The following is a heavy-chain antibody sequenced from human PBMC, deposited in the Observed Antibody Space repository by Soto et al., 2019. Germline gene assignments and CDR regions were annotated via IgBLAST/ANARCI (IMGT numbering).Heavy chain of an antibody. V-gene: IGHV3-53*01. CDR1: GFTVRHNY. CDR3: ARGVAGTESPFDF. Sequence: EEQLVEFGGGLIQPGGSLRLSCAASGFTVRHNYMNWVRQAPGKGLEWVSVIHSGGTTNYADSVRGRFTISRDNSKNTVYLEMNSLRVEDTAVYYCARGVAGTESPFDFWGQGTLVTVPS. D-gene: IGHD6-19*01. J-gene: IGHJ4*02. CDR2: IHSGGTT.